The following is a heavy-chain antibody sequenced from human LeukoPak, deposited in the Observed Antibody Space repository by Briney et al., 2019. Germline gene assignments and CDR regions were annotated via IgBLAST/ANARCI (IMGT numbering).Heavy chain of an antibody. J-gene: IGHJ3*02. CDR2: TSAYNGNT. Sequence: ASVKVSCKASGYTFTSYGISWVRQAPGQGLEWMGWTSAYNGNTNYAQKLQGRVTMTTDTSTSTAYMELRSLRSDDTAVYYCARSVYHWELLRAFDIWGQGTMVTVSS. D-gene: IGHD1-26*01. CDR3: ARSVYHWELLRAFDI. CDR1: GYTFTSYG. V-gene: IGHV1-18*01.